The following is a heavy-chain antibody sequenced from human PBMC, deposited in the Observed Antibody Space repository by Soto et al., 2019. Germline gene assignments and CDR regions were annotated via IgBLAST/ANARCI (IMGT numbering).Heavy chain of an antibody. D-gene: IGHD3-16*01. CDR1: RYTFKSHG. J-gene: IGHJ4*02. CDR3: VSWVSAHFDY. Sequence: GSLRLSFAASRYTFKSHGLSWVRQAPGKGLEWVSTIDSSGVNTHYADSVKGRFTISRDNSRNTLHLQMHDLRADDTALYYCVSWVSAHFDYWGQGTVVTVSS. V-gene: IGHV3-23*01. CDR2: IDSSGVNT.